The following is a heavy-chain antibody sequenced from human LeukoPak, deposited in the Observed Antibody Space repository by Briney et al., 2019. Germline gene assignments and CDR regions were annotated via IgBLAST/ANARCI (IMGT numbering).Heavy chain of an antibody. V-gene: IGHV1-18*01. CDR3: ARDQLEWELSYPGAFDI. J-gene: IGHJ3*02. D-gene: IGHD1-26*01. Sequence: ASVKVSCKASGYTFTSYGISWVRHAPGQGLEWMGWISAYNGNTNYAQKLQGRGTMTTDTSTSTAYMELRSLRSDDTAVYYCARDQLEWELSYPGAFDIWGQGTMVTVSS. CDR1: GYTFTSYG. CDR2: ISAYNGNT.